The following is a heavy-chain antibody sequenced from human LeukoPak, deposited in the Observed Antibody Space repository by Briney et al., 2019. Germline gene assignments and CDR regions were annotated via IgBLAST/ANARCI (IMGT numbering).Heavy chain of an antibody. Sequence: GGSLRLSCVASKFTFSSYWMTWVRQSAGKGLDWVANINQDGTEQYYLDSVRGRFTISRDNAKNSLFLQMNSLRADDTAVYYRAREDYCVTTSCHIPDYWGQGTLVTVSS. CDR3: AREDYCVTTSCHIPDY. CDR1: KFTFSSYW. D-gene: IGHD2-2*01. CDR2: INQDGTEQ. V-gene: IGHV3-7*01. J-gene: IGHJ4*02.